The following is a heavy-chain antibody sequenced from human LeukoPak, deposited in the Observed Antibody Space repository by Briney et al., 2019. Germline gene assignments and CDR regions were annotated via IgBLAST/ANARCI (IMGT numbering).Heavy chain of an antibody. J-gene: IGHJ5*02. V-gene: IGHV4-59*11. CDR3: ARRAGYDSSDNWFDP. CDR2: IYYSGST. Sequence: SETLSLTCTVSGGSISSHYWSWIRQPPGKGLEWIGYIYYSGSTNYNPSLKSQVTISVDTSKNQFSLKLSSVTAADTAVYYCARRAGYDSSDNWFDPWGQGTLVTVSS. D-gene: IGHD3-22*01. CDR1: GGSISSHY.